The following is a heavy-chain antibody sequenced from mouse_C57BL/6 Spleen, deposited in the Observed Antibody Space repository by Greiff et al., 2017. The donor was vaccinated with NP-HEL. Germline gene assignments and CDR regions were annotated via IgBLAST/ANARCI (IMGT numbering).Heavy chain of an antibody. Sequence: VQLKESGPVLVKPGASVKMSCKASGYTFTDYYMNWVKQSHGKSLEWIGVINPYNGGTSYNQKFKGKATLTVDKSSSTAYMELNSLTSEDSAVYYCARSSYGSSYVDYWGQGTTLTVSS. CDR2: INPYNGGT. CDR1: GYTFTDYY. V-gene: IGHV1-19*01. CDR3: ARSSYGSSYVDY. D-gene: IGHD1-1*01. J-gene: IGHJ2*01.